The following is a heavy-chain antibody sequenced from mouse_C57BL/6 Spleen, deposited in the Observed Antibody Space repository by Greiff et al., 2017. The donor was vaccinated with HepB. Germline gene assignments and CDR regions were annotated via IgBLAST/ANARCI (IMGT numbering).Heavy chain of an antibody. Sequence: VKLQESGAELVRPGASVTLSCKASGYTFTDYEMHWVKQTPVHGLEWIGAIDPETGGTAYNQKFKGKAILTADKSSSTAYMELRSLTSEDSAVYYCTTGPLTGSDYWGQGTTLTVSS. V-gene: IGHV1-15*01. D-gene: IGHD4-1*01. CDR3: TTGPLTGSDY. CDR1: GYTFTDYE. CDR2: IDPETGGT. J-gene: IGHJ2*01.